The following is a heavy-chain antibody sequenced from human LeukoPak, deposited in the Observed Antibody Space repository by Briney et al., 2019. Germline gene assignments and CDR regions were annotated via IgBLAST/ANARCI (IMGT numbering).Heavy chain of an antibody. V-gene: IGHV3-53*01. CDR2: IYSGGST. CDR3: ARDQNTYYYDSSGYYPGAFDI. J-gene: IGHJ3*02. Sequence: GGSLRLSCAASGFTVSSNYMSWVRQAPGKGLEWVSVIYSGGSTYYADSVKGRFTISRDNAKNSLYLQMNSLRAEDTAVYYCARDQNTYYYDSSGYYPGAFDIWGQGTMVTVSS. D-gene: IGHD3-22*01. CDR1: GFTVSSNY.